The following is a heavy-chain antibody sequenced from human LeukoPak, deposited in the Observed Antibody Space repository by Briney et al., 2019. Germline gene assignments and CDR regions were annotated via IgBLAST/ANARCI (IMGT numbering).Heavy chain of an antibody. CDR3: ARHDYGGNSGDY. D-gene: IGHD4-23*01. V-gene: IGHV3-21*01. CDR2: ISGSGSDI. CDR1: GFTFSTFS. Sequence: GGSLRLSCAASGFTFSTFSMNWVRQTPGKGLEWVSAISGSGSDIYYADSVKGRFTSSRDNPKRSLYLQMNSLRAEDTAVYYCARHDYGGNSGDYWGQGTLVTVSS. J-gene: IGHJ4*02.